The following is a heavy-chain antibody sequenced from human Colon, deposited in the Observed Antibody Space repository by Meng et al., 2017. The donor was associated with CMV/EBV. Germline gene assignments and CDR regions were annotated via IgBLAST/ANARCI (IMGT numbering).Heavy chain of an antibody. CDR3: TRAISGDYDSGWFDP. Sequence: GGSLRLSCEASGFTFSSYEMNWVRQAPGKGLEWVSYITSSGTTIFYADSVKGRFTISRDNAKNSLYLQMNSLRAEDTAVYYCTRAISGDYDSGWFDPWGQGTLVTVSS. CDR2: ITSSGTTI. D-gene: IGHD4-17*01. V-gene: IGHV3-48*03. CDR1: GFTFSSYE. J-gene: IGHJ5*02.